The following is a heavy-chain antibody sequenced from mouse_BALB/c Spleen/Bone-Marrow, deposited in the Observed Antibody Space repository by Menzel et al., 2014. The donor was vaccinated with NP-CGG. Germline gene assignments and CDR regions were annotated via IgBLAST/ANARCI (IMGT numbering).Heavy chain of an antibody. D-gene: IGHD4-1*01. CDR2: INPSSGYT. CDR1: GYTFTTYT. CDR3: ARWELGGFDY. Sequence: VKLVESGAELARPGASVKMSCKASGYTFTTYTMRWVKQRPGQGLEWIGYINPSSGYTNYNQKFKDTATLTADKSSSTAYLQLSSLTSEDSAVYYCARWELGGFDYWGQGTTLTVSS. J-gene: IGHJ2*01. V-gene: IGHV1-4*01.